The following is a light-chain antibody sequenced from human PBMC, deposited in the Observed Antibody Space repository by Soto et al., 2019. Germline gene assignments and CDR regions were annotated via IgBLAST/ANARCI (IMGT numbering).Light chain of an antibody. J-gene: IGLJ2*01. Sequence: QSALTQPPSVSGSPGQSVTISCTGTSSDIGAYNRVSWYQQPPGTAPKLMIYEVRDRTSGVPDRFSGSKSGNTASLTISGLQAEDEADYYCSSYTSSNTSIFGGGTQLTVL. CDR3: SSYTSSNTSI. CDR2: EVR. CDR1: SSDIGAYNR. V-gene: IGLV2-18*02.